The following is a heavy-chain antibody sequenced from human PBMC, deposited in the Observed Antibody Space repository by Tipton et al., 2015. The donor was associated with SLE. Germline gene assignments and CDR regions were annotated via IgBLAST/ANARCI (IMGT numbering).Heavy chain of an antibody. V-gene: IGHV3-30*03. Sequence: SLRLSCAASGFTFTSYGIHWVRQAPGKGLEWVAVISYDGSNKYYADSVKGRFTISRDNSKNTLYLQMNSLRPEDTAVYFCAREGWDIIALAGTGFDYWGQGTLVTVSS. D-gene: IGHD6-13*01. CDR1: GFTFTSYG. CDR3: AREGWDIIALAGTGFDY. J-gene: IGHJ4*02. CDR2: ISYDGSNK.